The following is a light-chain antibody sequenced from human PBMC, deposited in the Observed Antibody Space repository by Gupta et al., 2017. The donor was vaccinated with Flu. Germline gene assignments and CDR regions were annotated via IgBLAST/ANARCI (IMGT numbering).Light chain of an antibody. CDR2: RNN. CDR1: SSNIGSNY. CDR3: AALDYSLSGHVV. Sequence: QSVLTKPLSASGTPGQRITISCYGSSSNIGSNYVYWYKQLPGTAPNLLIYRNNQRTSGFPDRFSGSKSGTSASLAISGLRSEDEADYYCAALDYSLSGHVVFGGGTKLTVL. V-gene: IGLV1-47*01. J-gene: IGLJ2*01.